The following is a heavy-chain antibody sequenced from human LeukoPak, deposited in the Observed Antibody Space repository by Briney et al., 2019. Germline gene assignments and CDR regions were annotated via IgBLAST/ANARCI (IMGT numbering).Heavy chain of an antibody. CDR2: IKQDGSEK. V-gene: IGHV3-7*01. CDR3: VRDGSSYGSGSYFWYYYYYGMDV. Sequence: PGGSLRLSCAASGFTFSSYWMSWVRQAPGKGLEWVANIKQDGSEKYYVDSVKGRFTISRDNAKNSLYLQMNSLRAEDTAVYYCVRDGSSYGSGSYFWYYYYYGMDVWGQGTTVTVSS. CDR1: GFTFSSYW. D-gene: IGHD3-10*01. J-gene: IGHJ6*02.